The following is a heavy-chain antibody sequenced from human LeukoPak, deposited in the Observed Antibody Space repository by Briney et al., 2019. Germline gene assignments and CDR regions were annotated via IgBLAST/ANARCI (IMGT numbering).Heavy chain of an antibody. J-gene: IGHJ4*02. CDR1: GFTVSSNY. CDR2: IYSGGST. D-gene: IGHD2-21*01. CDR3: ARVSFRYYFDY. V-gene: IGHV3-53*01. Sequence: GGSLRLSCAASGFTVSSNYMSWVRQAPGKGLEWVSVIYSGGSTYYADSVKGRFTISRDNSKNTLYLQMNSLRVEDTAVYYCARVSFRYYFDYWGQGTLDTVSS.